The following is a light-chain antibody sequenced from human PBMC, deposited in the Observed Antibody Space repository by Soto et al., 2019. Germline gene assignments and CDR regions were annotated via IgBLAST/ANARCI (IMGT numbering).Light chain of an antibody. CDR3: SSYTSSSVV. CDR2: DVS. J-gene: IGLJ2*01. CDR1: SSDVGDYNY. Sequence: QSALTQPASVSGSPGQSLTISCTGTSSDVGDYNYVSWYQHHPGKAPKLMIYDVSNRPSGVSNRFSGSKSGNTASLTISGLQAEDEADYYCSSYTSSSVVFGGGTKLTV. V-gene: IGLV2-14*03.